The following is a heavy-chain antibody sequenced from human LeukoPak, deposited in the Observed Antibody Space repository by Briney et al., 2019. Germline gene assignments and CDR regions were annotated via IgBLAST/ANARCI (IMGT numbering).Heavy chain of an antibody. CDR3: AKDYAGGWPKRGMDV. CDR2: ISGSGGGT. D-gene: IGHD3-16*01. J-gene: IGHJ6*03. Sequence: GGSLRLSCAASGFILSNAWMSWVRQAPGKGLEWVSAISGSGGGTFYADSVRGRFTISRDNSKNTVYLQMNSLRAEDTAVYYCAKDYAGGWPKRGMDVWGKGATVTVSS. CDR1: GFILSNAW. V-gene: IGHV3-23*01.